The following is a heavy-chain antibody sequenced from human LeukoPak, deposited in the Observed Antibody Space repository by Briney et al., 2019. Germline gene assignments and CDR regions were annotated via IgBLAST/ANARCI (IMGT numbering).Heavy chain of an antibody. CDR2: IRYDGSNK. J-gene: IGHJ6*03. Sequence: PGGSLRLSCAASGFTFSNAWMSWVRQAPGKGLEWVTFIRYDGSNKYYADSVKGRFTISRDNSKNTLYPQMNSLRAEDTAVYYCAKGSKEVLFTRDHYMDVWGKGTTVTISS. CDR3: AKGSKEVLFTRDHYMDV. V-gene: IGHV3-30*02. D-gene: IGHD3-3*01. CDR1: GFTFSNAW.